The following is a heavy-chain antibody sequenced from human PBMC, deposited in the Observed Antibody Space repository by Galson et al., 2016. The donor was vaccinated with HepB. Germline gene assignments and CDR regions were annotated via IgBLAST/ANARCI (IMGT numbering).Heavy chain of an antibody. CDR2: IYPGDSDT. CDR1: GYSFTSYW. D-gene: IGHD7-27*01. CDR3: AKHNWGTHSDPGGLDV. V-gene: IGHV5-51*01. Sequence: QSGAEVKKPGESLKISCKGSGYSFTSYWIGWVRQMPGKGLEWMGIIYPGDSDTIYDPSFQGHVTISTDNSINTAYLQWSSLKASDTAIYYCAKHNWGTHSDPGGLDVWGQGTTVTVSS. J-gene: IGHJ6*02.